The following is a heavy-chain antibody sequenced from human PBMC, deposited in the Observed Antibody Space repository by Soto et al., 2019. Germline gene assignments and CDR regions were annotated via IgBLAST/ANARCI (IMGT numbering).Heavy chain of an antibody. J-gene: IGHJ4*02. CDR3: AKTRCSGGSCYSALDY. V-gene: IGHV3-7*03. CDR1: GFTFSSYW. CDR2: IKQDGSEK. Sequence: GGSLRLSCAASGFTFSSYWMSWVRQAPGKGLEWVANIKQDGSEKYYVDSVKGRFTISRDNSKNTLYLQMNSLRAEDTAVYYCAKTRCSGGSCYSALDYWGQGTLVTVSS. D-gene: IGHD2-15*01.